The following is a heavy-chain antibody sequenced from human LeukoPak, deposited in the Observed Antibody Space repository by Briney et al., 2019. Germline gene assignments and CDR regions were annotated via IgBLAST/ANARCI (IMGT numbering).Heavy chain of an antibody. J-gene: IGHJ4*02. V-gene: IGHV4-39*01. CDR3: ASYIRRFDY. CDR1: GGSISSSSYY. Sequence: SETLSLTCTVSGGSISSSSYYWGWIRQPPGKGLEWIGSIYYSGSTYYNPSLKSRVTISVDTSKNQFSLKLSSVTAADTAVYYCASYIRRFDYWGQGTLVTASS. CDR2: IYYSGST. D-gene: IGHD4-11*01.